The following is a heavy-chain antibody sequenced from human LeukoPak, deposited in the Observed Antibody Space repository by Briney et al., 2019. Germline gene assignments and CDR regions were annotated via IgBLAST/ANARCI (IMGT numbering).Heavy chain of an antibody. CDR1: GFTFSSYS. CDR2: ISSSSSYI. J-gene: IGHJ4*02. D-gene: IGHD3-3*01. CDR3: ARAGSGYRDY. Sequence: GGSLRLSCATSGFTFSSYSMNWVRQAPGKGLEWVSSISSSSSYIYYADSVKGRFTISRDSAKNSLYLQMNSLRAEDTAVYYCARAGSGYRDYWGQGTLVTVSS. V-gene: IGHV3-21*01.